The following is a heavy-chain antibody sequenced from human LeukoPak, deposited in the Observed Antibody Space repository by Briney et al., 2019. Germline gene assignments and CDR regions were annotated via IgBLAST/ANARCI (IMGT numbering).Heavy chain of an antibody. CDR3: AKDRGLVGSTPSNFDY. V-gene: IGHV3-23*01. J-gene: IGHJ4*02. CDR2: ISGSGGST. D-gene: IGHD1-26*01. CDR1: GFSVSSNY. Sequence: PGGSLRLSCAGSGFSVSSNYMSWVRQAPGKGLEWVSGISGSGGSTYSADSVKGRFTISRDNSKKTVYLQMNSLRAEDTAVYYCAKDRGLVGSTPSNFDYWGQGTLVTVSS.